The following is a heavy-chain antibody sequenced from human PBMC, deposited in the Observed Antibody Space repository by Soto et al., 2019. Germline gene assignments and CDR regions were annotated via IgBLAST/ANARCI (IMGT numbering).Heavy chain of an antibody. Sequence: SETLSLTCTVSGGSISSYDYYWSWIRQPPGKGLECIGYIYYSGSTYYNPSLKSRVTISVDRSKNQFSLKLIPVTAAFMAVYYCARAPSYGSGSYSFDYWGQGTLVTVSS. V-gene: IGHV4-30-4*01. CDR2: IYYSGST. CDR3: ARAPSYGSGSYSFDY. CDR1: GGSISSYDYY. D-gene: IGHD3-10*01. J-gene: IGHJ4*02.